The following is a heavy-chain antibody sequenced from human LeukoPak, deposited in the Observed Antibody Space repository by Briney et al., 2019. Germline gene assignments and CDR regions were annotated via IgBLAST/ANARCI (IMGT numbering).Heavy chain of an antibody. CDR1: GGSFSGYY. J-gene: IGHJ4*02. Sequence: PSETLSLTCAVYGGSFSGYYWSWIRQPPGKGLEWIGEINHSGSTNYNPSLKSRVTISVDTSKNQFSLKLSSVTAADTAVYYCARQAGVDYVWGSYRTHFDYWGQGTLVTVSS. CDR2: INHSGST. CDR3: ARQAGVDYVWGSYRTHFDY. D-gene: IGHD3-16*02. V-gene: IGHV4-34*01.